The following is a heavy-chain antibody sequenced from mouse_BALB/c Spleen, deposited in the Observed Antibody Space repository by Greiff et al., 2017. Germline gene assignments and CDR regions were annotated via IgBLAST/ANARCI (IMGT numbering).Heavy chain of an antibody. CDR1: GYTFTSYW. V-gene: IGHV1S22*01. Sequence: LLQPGSELVRPGASVKLSCTASGYTFTSYWMHWVHQRPGQGLEWIGNIYPGSGSTNYDEKFKSKGTLTVDTSSSTAYMHLSSLTSEDSAVYYWTRGYYVFDYWGQGTTLTVSS. J-gene: IGHJ2*01. CDR2: IYPGSGST. D-gene: IGHD2-3*01. CDR3: TRGYYVFDY.